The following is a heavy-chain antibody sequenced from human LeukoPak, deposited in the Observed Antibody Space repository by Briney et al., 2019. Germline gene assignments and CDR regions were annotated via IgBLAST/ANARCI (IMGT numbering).Heavy chain of an antibody. D-gene: IGHD6-19*01. CDR2: ISSSSSTI. Sequence: GGSLRLSCAASGFTVSSNYMSWVRQAPGKGLEWVSYISSSSSTIYYADSVKGRFTISRDNAKNSPYLQMNSLRAEDTAVYYCVSVAGTFHYWGQGTLVTVSS. V-gene: IGHV3-48*01. CDR3: VSVAGTFHY. J-gene: IGHJ4*02. CDR1: GFTVSSNY.